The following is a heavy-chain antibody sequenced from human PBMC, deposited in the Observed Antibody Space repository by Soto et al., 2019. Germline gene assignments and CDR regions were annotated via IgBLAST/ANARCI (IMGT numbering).Heavy chain of an antibody. CDR1: GFTFSNYA. D-gene: IGHD6-25*01. Sequence: EVQLLESGGGLVQPGGSLRLSCAASGFTFSNYAMSWVRQAPGKGLEWVSAITGSGGDTYHADSVRGRFTISRDNSKNTLFLQMNRLRADDTAVYYCAKGSASGSRYYFEFWGQGTLITVSS. CDR3: AKGSASGSRYYFEF. J-gene: IGHJ4*02. V-gene: IGHV3-23*01. CDR2: ITGSGGDT.